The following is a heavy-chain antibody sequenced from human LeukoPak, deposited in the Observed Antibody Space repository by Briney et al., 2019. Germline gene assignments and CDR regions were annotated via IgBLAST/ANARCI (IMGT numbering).Heavy chain of an antibody. D-gene: IGHD1-1*01. J-gene: IGHJ2*01. CDR3: LKRGSDWTYWYFDL. CDR2: ISRNSGSI. CDR1: GFTFDDYA. Sequence: GRSLRLSCAASGFTFDDYAMHWVRQAPGKGLEWVSGISRNSGSIGYADSVKGRFTISRDNAKNTVYLQMNSLRVEDTAIYYCLKRGSDWTYWYFDLWGRGTRVTVSS. V-gene: IGHV3-9*01.